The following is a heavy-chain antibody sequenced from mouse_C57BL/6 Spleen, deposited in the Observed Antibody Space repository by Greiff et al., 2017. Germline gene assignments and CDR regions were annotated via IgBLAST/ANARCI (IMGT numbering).Heavy chain of an antibody. J-gene: IGHJ2*01. Sequence: VQLQQSGPVLVKPGASVKMSCKASGYTFTDYYMNWVKQSHGKSLEWIGVINPYNGGTSYNQKFKGKATLTVDKSSSTAYMELNSLTSEDSAVYYCARRRGYYFDYWGQGTTLTVSS. CDR2: INPYNGGT. V-gene: IGHV1-19*01. CDR3: ARRRGYYFDY. CDR1: GYTFTDYY.